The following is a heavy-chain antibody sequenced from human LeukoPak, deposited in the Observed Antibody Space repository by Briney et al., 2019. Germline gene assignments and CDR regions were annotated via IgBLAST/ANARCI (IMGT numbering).Heavy chain of an antibody. CDR2: LNPNTGHA. J-gene: IGHJ4*02. D-gene: IGHD5-24*01. V-gene: IGHV1-2*06. Sequence: ASVTVSCKVVAYDFTGYHIHWVRQAPGQGPEWMGRLNPNTGHAVYAFKFQGRVTITRDTSSSTAYMEVTGLTSDDTALYYCAKDRDGADRIILWGQGTLVTVSS. CDR3: AKDRDGADRIIL. CDR1: AYDFTGYH.